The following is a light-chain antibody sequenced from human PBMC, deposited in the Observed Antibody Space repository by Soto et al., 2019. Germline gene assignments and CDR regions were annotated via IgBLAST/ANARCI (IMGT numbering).Light chain of an antibody. J-gene: IGLJ3*02. Sequence: QAVVTQPPSASGTPGQRVTISCSGSSSSIGSNYVYWYQQLPGTAPKLLIYRNDQRPSGVPDRFSGSKSGTSASLAISGLRSDDETDYYCAAWDDSLSGVVFGGGTKLTVL. V-gene: IGLV1-47*01. CDR2: RND. CDR3: AAWDDSLSGVV. CDR1: SSSIGSNY.